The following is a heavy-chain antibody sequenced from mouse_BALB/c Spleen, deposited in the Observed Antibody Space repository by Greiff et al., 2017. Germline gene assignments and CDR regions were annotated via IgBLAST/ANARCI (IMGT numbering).Heavy chain of an antibody. CDR2: IDPANGNT. Sequence: VQLQQSGAELVKPGASVKLSCTASGFNIKDTYMHWVKQRPEQGLEWIGRIDPANGNTKYDPKFQGKATITADTSSNTAYLQLSSLTSEDTAVYYCARSRSCGNYPHIDYWGQGTTLTVSS. V-gene: IGHV14-3*02. CDR3: ARSRSCGNYPHIDY. J-gene: IGHJ2*01. D-gene: IGHD2-1*01. CDR1: GFNIKDTY.